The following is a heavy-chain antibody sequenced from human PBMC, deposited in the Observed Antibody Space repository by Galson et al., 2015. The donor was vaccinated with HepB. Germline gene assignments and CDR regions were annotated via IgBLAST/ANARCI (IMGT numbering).Heavy chain of an antibody. Sequence: SLRLSCAASGFNFRKYGMHWVRQAPGKGLEWVTVIWSGGRTKDYSDSVRGRFTISRDDSKNMLYLQMNSLRVEDTALYYCARDRGDNAPIDYWGQGTLVTVSS. D-gene: IGHD2-21*01. CDR2: IWSGGRTK. V-gene: IGHV3-33*01. CDR3: ARDRGDNAPIDY. CDR1: GFNFRKYG. J-gene: IGHJ4*02.